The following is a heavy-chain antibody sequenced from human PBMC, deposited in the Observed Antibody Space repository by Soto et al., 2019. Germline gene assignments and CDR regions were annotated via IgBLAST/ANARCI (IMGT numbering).Heavy chain of an antibody. CDR1: GFTFSSYA. V-gene: IGHV3-30-3*01. D-gene: IGHD5-18*01. J-gene: IGHJ4*02. CDR2: ISYDGSNK. CDR3: AREVDTAMAIDY. Sequence: PGGSLRLSCAASGFTFSSYAMHWVRQAPGKGLEWVAVISYDGSNKYYADSVKGRFTISRDNSKNTLYLQMNSLRAEDTAVYYCAREVDTAMAIDYWGQGTLVTVSS.